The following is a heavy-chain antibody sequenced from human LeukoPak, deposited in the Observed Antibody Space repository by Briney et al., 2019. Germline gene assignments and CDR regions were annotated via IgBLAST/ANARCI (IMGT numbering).Heavy chain of an antibody. V-gene: IGHV4-34*01. J-gene: IGHJ4*02. CDR1: GGSISSYY. Sequence: SETLSLTCTVSGGSISSYYWSWIRQTPGKGLEWIGEINHGGATNYNPSLKSRVAMSVDISKNQFSLKLNSVSAADTAVYYCAREGVSVTNFDSWGRGTLVTVSS. D-gene: IGHD5/OR15-5a*01. CDR2: INHGGAT. CDR3: AREGVSVTNFDS.